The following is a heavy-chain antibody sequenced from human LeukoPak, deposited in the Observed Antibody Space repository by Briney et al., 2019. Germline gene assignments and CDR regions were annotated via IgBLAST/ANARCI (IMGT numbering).Heavy chain of an antibody. V-gene: IGHV1-2*02. J-gene: IGHJ4*02. CDR1: GYRFTEHF. CDR2: ISTNNSAT. Sequence: ASVKVSCKTSGYRFTEHFIHWVRQAPDQGLEWLGWISTNNSATDIPQEFHDRVTLTRDPTINTAYLEMSRLSSDDTAIYYCAQEEFDYWGQGALITVSS. CDR3: AQEEFDY.